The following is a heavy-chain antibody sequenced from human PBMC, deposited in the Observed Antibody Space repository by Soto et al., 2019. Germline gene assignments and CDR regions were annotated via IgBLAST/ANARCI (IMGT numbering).Heavy chain of an antibody. D-gene: IGHD2-8*01. J-gene: IGHJ4*02. CDR1: GFTFSSYA. V-gene: IGHV3-30-3*01. CDR3: ARANTLYCTNRVCYKDYFEY. CDR2: ISYDGSNK. Sequence: GGSLRLSCAASGFTFSSYAMHWVRQAPGKGLEWVAVISYDGSNKYYADSVKGRFTISRDNSKNTLYLQMNSLRAEDTAVYYCARANTLYCTNRVCYKDYFEYWGEGPLGTGS.